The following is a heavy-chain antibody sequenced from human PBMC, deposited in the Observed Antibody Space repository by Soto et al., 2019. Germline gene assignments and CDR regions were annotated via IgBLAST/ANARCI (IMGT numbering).Heavy chain of an antibody. J-gene: IGHJ4*02. CDR2: ITDSGGST. D-gene: IGHD3-16*01. Sequence: EVQLLEAGGGLVQPGGSLRLSCAASGFTFSSYSMNWVRQAPGKGLEWVSGITDSGGSTYYAGSVKGRFTISRDNSKNTQYLQMNSLRAADTAVYYCARGMITFVGRGLIVPCDYWGQGSLVTVSS. V-gene: IGHV3-23*01. CDR3: ARGMITFVGRGLIVPCDY. CDR1: GFTFSSYS.